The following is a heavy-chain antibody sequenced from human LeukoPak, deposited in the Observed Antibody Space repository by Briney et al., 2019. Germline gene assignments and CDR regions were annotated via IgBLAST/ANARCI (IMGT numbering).Heavy chain of an antibody. D-gene: IGHD6-13*01. V-gene: IGHV3-23*01. CDR2: ISGSGGST. J-gene: IGHJ4*02. CDR3: AKDKEGYSSSYGY. CDR1: GLTFSTFW. Sequence: PGGSLRLSCAASGLTFSTFWMSWVRQAPGKGLEWVSAISGSGGSTYYADSVKGRFTISRDNSKNTLYLQMNSLRAEDTAVYYCAKDKEGYSSSYGYWGQGTLVTVSS.